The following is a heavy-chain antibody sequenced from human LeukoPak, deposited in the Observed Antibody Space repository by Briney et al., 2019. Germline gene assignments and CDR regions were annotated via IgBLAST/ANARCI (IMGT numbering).Heavy chain of an antibody. Sequence: GGSLRLSCAASGFTVSSNYMSWVRQAPGKGLEWVSVIYSGGSTYYADSVKGRFTISRDNFRNTLYLQMNSLRAEDTAVYYCARGVYCSSTSCYGSLFDYWGQGTLVTVSS. J-gene: IGHJ4*02. CDR2: IYSGGST. D-gene: IGHD2-2*01. CDR1: GFTVSSNY. V-gene: IGHV3-53*01. CDR3: ARGVYCSSTSCYGSLFDY.